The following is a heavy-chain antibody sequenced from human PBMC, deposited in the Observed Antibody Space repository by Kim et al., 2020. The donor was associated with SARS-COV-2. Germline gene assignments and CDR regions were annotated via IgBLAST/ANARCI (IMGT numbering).Heavy chain of an antibody. D-gene: IGHD2-8*02. CDR2: ISGSGGST. CDR1: GFTFSSYA. J-gene: IGHJ6*02. V-gene: IGHV3-23*01. CDR3: AKVRARLLGYYYYGMDV. Sequence: GGSLRLSCAASGFTFSSYAMSWVRQAPGKGLEWVSAISGSGGSTYYEDPVKGRFTISRDNTKNTLYLQMNSLRAEDTAVYYCAKVRARLLGYYYYGMDVWGQGTTVTVSS.